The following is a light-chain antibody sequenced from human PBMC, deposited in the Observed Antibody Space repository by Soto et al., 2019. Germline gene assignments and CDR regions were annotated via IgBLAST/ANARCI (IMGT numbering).Light chain of an antibody. CDR1: QSVLYSSNNKNY. Sequence: DIVMTQSPDSLAVSLGERATINCKSSQSVLYSSNNKNYLAWYQQKPGQPPKLLIYWASTRESGVPDRFSGSGSGTDFTLTISSLQAEDVAVYYCHQYYSGPLTFGGGTKVDMK. CDR3: HQYYSGPLT. CDR2: WAS. J-gene: IGKJ4*01. V-gene: IGKV4-1*01.